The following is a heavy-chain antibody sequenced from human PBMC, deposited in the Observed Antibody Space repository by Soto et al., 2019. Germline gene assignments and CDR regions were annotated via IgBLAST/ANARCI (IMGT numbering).Heavy chain of an antibody. CDR3: ARGGVYNWFDP. Sequence: SETLSLTCTVSGGSLSSGDYYWSWIRQPPGKGLEWIGYIYYSGSTYYNPSLKSRVTISVDTSKNQFSLKLSSATAADTAVYYCARGGVYNWFDPWGQVTLVVVSS. CDR2: IYYSGST. CDR1: GGSLSSGDYY. V-gene: IGHV4-30-4*01. J-gene: IGHJ5*02. D-gene: IGHD3-10*01.